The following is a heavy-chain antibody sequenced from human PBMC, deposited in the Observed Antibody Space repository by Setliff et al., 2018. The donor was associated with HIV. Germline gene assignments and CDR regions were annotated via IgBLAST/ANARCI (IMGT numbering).Heavy chain of an antibody. CDR3: AREDSSGYSFNV. D-gene: IGHD3-22*01. V-gene: IGHV4-59*12. Sequence: SETLSLTCTVSGGSMSSYYWSWIRQPPGKGLEWIGSIYYTGSTDYNPSLMSRVTISLDTPKNSLYLQMNSLRVEDTAVYYCAREDSSGYSFNVWGQGTMVTVSS. J-gene: IGHJ3*01. CDR2: IYYTGST. CDR1: GGSMSSYY.